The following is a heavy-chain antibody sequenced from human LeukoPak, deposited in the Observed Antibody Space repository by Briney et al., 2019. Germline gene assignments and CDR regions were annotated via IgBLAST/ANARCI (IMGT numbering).Heavy chain of an antibody. CDR3: ARLKSYCGGDCYPDQFHN. D-gene: IGHD2-21*02. CDR2: ISYSGRT. V-gene: IGHV4-39*01. CDR1: GVSITSSDFY. J-gene: IGHJ4*02. Sequence: SETLCLTCTVSGVSITSSDFYWGWGRQPPGKGLEWLATISYSGRTYYNPSLKTRLTISVDTSKNQFSLKLLSVAAADTAVYYCARLKSYCGGDCYPDQFHNWGQGTLVTVSS.